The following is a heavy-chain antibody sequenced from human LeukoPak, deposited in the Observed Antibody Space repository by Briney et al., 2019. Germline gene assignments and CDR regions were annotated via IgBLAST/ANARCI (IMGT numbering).Heavy chain of an antibody. J-gene: IGHJ4*02. V-gene: IGHV3-30*04. CDR2: ISYDGSNE. D-gene: IGHD3-22*01. CDR1: GFTFSSYV. Sequence: PGGSLRLSCAASGFTFSSYVMHWVRQAPGKGLEWVAIISYDGSNEYYADSVKGRFTISRDNSKNTLYLQMNSLRAEDTAVYYCARGSYYDSSGLGPFDYWGQGTLVTVSS. CDR3: ARGSYYDSSGLGPFDY.